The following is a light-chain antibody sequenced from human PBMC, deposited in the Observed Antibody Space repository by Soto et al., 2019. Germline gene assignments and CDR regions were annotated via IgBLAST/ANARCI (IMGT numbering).Light chain of an antibody. J-gene: IGKJ5*01. CDR2: RAS. V-gene: IGKV3-15*01. Sequence: EVVLTQSPATLSVSPGERATLSCRASESVNNKLGWYQQKPGQAPRLLIYRASTRATGIPARFSGSGSGTEFTLTISSLQSEDSAVYYCHQYNNWFPFTFGQGTRLDVK. CDR1: ESVNNK. CDR3: HQYNNWFPFT.